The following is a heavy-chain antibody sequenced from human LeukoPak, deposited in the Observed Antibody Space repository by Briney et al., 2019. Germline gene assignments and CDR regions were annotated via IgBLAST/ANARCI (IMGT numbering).Heavy chain of an antibody. CDR2: INPNSGGT. CDR1: GYTFTGYY. V-gene: IGHV1-2*02. J-gene: IGHJ6*02. Sequence: EASVKVSCKASGYTFTGYYMHWVRQAPGQGLEWMGWINPNSGGTNYAQKFQGRVTMTRDTSISTAYMELSRLRSDDTAVYYCARDHYDSSGSPYGMDVWGQGTTATVSS. D-gene: IGHD3-22*01. CDR3: ARDHYDSSGSPYGMDV.